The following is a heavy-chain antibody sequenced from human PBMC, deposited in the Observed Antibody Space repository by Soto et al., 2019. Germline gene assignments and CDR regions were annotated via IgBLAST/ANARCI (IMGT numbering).Heavy chain of an antibody. CDR1: VFTLSDHY. Sequence: GGSLRLSCASSVFTLSDHYMDCVRHSPGKWPEWVGRSRNKADSYTTEYAASVKGRFTISRDDSKNSLYLQMNSLKTEDTAVYYCASPILLGRMDVRGQGTTVT. CDR3: ASPILLGRMDV. CDR2: SRNKADSYTT. D-gene: IGHD3-3*02. V-gene: IGHV3-72*01. J-gene: IGHJ6*02.